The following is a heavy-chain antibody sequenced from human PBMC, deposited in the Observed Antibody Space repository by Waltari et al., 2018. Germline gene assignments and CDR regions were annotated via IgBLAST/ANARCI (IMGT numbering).Heavy chain of an antibody. CDR3: TRVVLYYYGSGSYYTYYYYMDV. D-gene: IGHD3-10*01. Sequence: EVQLVESGGGLVQPGRSLRLSCTASGFTFGDYAMSWVRQAPGKGLEWVGFIRSKAYGGTTEYAASVKGRFTISRDDSKSIAYLQMNSLKTEDTAVHYCTRVVLYYYGSGSYYTYYYYMDVWGKGTTVTVSS. V-gene: IGHV3-49*04. J-gene: IGHJ6*03. CDR2: IRSKAYGGTT. CDR1: GFTFGDYA.